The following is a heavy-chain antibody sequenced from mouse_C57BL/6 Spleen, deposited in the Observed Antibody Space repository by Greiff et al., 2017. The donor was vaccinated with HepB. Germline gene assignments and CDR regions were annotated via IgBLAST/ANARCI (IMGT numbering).Heavy chain of an antibody. V-gene: IGHV5-17*01. CDR1: GFTFSDYG. D-gene: IGHD2-3*01. CDR2: ISSGSSTI. CDR3: ARKADDGYYFAY. J-gene: IGHJ3*01. Sequence: DVHLVESGGGLVKPGGSLKLSCAASGFTFSDYGMHWVRQAPEKGLEWVAYISSGSSTIYYADTVKGRFTISRDNAKNTLFLQMTSLRSEDTAMHYCARKADDGYYFAYWGQGTLVTVSA.